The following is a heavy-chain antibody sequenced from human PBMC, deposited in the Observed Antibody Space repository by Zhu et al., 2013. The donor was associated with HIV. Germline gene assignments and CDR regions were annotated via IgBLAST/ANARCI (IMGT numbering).Heavy chain of an antibody. J-gene: IGHJ4*02. Sequence: QVQLVQSGAEVKKPGASVKVSCKASGYTFTSYYMHWVRQAPGQGLEWMGIINPSGGSTSYAQKFQGRVTMTRDTSTSTVYMELSSLRSEDTAVYYCAMGAPPTSGSYSTFDYWGQGTLVTVSS. CDR2: INPSGGST. CDR1: GYTFTSYY. V-gene: IGHV1-46*01. CDR3: AMGAPPTSGSYSTFDY. D-gene: IGHD1-26*01.